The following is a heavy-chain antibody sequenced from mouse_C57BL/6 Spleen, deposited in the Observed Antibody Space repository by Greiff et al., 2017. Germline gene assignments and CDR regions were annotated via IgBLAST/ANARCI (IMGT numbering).Heavy chain of an antibody. CDR1: GFTFSSYA. J-gene: IGHJ1*03. D-gene: IGHD2-3*01. V-gene: IGHV5-4*03. Sequence: EVKLVESGGGLVKPGGSLKLSCAASGFTFSSYAMSWVRQTPEKRLEWVATISDGGSYTYYPDNVKGRFTISRDNAKNNLYLQMRHLKSEDTAMYYCARASDGYKEYFDVWGTGTTVTVSS. CDR2: ISDGGSYT. CDR3: ARASDGYKEYFDV.